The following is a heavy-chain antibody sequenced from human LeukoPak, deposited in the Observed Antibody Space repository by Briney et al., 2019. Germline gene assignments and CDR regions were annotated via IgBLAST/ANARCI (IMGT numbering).Heavy chain of an antibody. CDR1: GGSFSGYF. Sequence: SETLSLTCAVYGGSFSGYFWSWIRQPPGKGLEWIGEINHSGSTNYNPSLKSRVTISVDTSKNQFSLKLSSVTAADTAVYYCARVGNLDAFDIWGQGTMVTVSS. D-gene: IGHD4-23*01. CDR3: ARVGNLDAFDI. CDR2: INHSGST. J-gene: IGHJ3*02. V-gene: IGHV4-34*01.